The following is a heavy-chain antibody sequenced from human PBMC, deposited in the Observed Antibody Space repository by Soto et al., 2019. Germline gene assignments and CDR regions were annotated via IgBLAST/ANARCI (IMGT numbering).Heavy chain of an antibody. J-gene: IGHJ4*02. CDR2: IYWDDDK. V-gene: IGHV2-5*02. CDR1: GFSLSTSGVG. Sequence: QITLEESGPTLVKPTQTLTLTCTFSGFSLSTSGVGVGWIRQPPGEALEWLTLIYWDDDKRYSPSLKTRLTITKDTSKNQVVLTMTNMDPVDTATYYCARYYFGSGLYFFDYWGQGTRVTVSS. D-gene: IGHD3-10*01. CDR3: ARYYFGSGLYFFDY.